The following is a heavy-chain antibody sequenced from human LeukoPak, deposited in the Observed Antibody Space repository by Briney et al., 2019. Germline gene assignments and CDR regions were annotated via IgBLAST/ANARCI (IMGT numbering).Heavy chain of an antibody. CDR3: ARRSGSSWYFDP. J-gene: IGHJ5*02. V-gene: IGHV4-4*09. D-gene: IGHD6-13*01. Sequence: PSETLSLTCTVSGGSISSYYWSWIRQPPGKGLEWIGYIYTSGSTNYNPSLKSRVTISVDTSKNQFSLKLSSVTAADTAVYYCARRSGSSWYFDPWGQGTLVTVSS. CDR2: IYTSGST. CDR1: GGSISSYY.